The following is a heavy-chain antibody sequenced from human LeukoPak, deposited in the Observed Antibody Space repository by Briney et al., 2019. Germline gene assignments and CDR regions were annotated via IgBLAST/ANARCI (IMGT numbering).Heavy chain of an antibody. CDR3: ARVDCSSTSCYYDAFDI. V-gene: IGHV1-2*02. Sequence: ASVKVSCKASGYTFTGYYMHWVRQAPGQGLEWMGWINPNSGGTNYAQKFQGRVTMTRDTSISTAYVELSRLRSDDTAVYYCARVDCSSTSCYYDAFDIWGQGTMVTVSS. CDR2: INPNSGGT. CDR1: GYTFTGYY. D-gene: IGHD2-2*01. J-gene: IGHJ3*02.